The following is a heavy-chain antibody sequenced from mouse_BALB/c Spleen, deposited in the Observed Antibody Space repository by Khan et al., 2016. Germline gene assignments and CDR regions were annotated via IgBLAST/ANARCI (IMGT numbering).Heavy chain of an antibody. D-gene: IGHD2-12*01. Sequence: VRLQQSGPELVKPGASVKMSCKASGYTFTSYVMHWVKQKPGQGLEWIGYINPYNDGTKYNDKFKGKAKLTSYKSSSTAYMELSSLTSVDSAVYYCASYDYAMDYWGQVTSVTVSS. CDR1: GYTFTSYV. V-gene: IGHV1S136*01. CDR3: ASYDYAMDY. CDR2: INPYNDGT. J-gene: IGHJ4*01.